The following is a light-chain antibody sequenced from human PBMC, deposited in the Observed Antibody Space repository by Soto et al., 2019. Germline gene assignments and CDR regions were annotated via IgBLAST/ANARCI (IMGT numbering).Light chain of an antibody. J-gene: IGKJ2*01. CDR3: QQYGDWPPDT. V-gene: IGKV3-15*01. CDR1: QSVSRN. Sequence: EIVMTQSPATLSVSPGERATLSCRASQSVSRNLAWYQQKPGQPPRLLIYDASTRATGVPARFGGSGSGTEFTLTISGLPSEHFAVYYCQQYGDWPPDTFGQGTKVEI. CDR2: DAS.